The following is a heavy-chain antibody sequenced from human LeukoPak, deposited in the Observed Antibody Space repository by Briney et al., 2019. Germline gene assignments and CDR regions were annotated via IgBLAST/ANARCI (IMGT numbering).Heavy chain of an antibody. V-gene: IGHV3-23*01. CDR3: VRRGDASSGWGDHDY. D-gene: IGHD6-19*01. Sequence: GGSLRLSCAASGFTFNRNAIIWIRQAPPKGLEWVSTGGGSGDKTFYADSVKGRFTISRDNSKNMLHLTMRSLTGEDTALYYCVRRGDASSGWGDHDYWGQGALVTVSS. CDR2: GGGSGDKT. CDR1: GFTFNRNA. J-gene: IGHJ4*02.